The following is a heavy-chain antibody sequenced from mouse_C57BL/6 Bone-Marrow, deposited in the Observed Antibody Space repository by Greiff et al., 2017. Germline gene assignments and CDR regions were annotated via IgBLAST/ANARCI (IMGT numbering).Heavy chain of an antibody. CDR2: IDPEDGDT. CDR3: TTRYYGSSYDWYFDV. D-gene: IGHD1-1*01. CDR1: GFNIKDYY. Sequence: VQLQQSGAELVRPGASVKLSCTASGFNIKDYYMHWVKQRPEQGLEWIGRIDPEDGDTEYAPKFQGKATMTSDTSSNTTYLQLSSLTSEDTAVXYCTTRYYGSSYDWYFDVWGTGTTVTVSS. J-gene: IGHJ1*03. V-gene: IGHV14-1*01.